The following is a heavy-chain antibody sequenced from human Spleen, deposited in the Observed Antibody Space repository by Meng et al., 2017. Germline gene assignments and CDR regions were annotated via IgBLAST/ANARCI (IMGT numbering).Heavy chain of an antibody. CDR1: GFTFSSYG. D-gene: IGHD1-26*01. J-gene: IGHJ6*02. CDR3: ARTSVWEAWGLLRSNYYYYGMDV. V-gene: IGHV3-33*01. Sequence: GGSLRLSCAASGFTFSSYGMHWVRQAPGKGLEWVAVIWYDGSNKYYADSVKGRFTISRDNSKNTLYLQMNSLRAEDTAVYYCARTSVWEAWGLLRSNYYYYGMDVWGQGTTVTVSS. CDR2: IWYDGSNK.